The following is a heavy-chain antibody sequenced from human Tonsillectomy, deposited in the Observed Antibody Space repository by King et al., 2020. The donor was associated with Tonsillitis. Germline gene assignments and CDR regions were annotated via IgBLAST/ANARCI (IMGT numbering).Heavy chain of an antibody. J-gene: IGHJ3*02. D-gene: IGHD2-8*01. Sequence: VQLPQSGPGLVQPSQTLSLTCALSGDSVSRNSAAWNWIRQSPSRGLEWLGRTYYRSKWDNDSAVSVKSRITINPETSKNQFSLQLNSVTPEDTAVYYCARQDCTNGVCYTDGAFDIWGQGTMVTVSS. V-gene: IGHV6-1*01. CDR3: ARQDCTNGVCYTDGAFDI. CDR2: TYYRSKWDN. CDR1: GDSVSRNSAA.